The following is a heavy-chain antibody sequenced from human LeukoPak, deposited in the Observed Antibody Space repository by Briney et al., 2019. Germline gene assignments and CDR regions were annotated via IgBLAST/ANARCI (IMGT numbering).Heavy chain of an antibody. J-gene: IGHJ3*02. V-gene: IGHV1-69*05. CDR3: AREIASSMIVVVITTGGAFDI. CDR2: ITPIFGTA. D-gene: IGHD3-22*01. Sequence: SVKVSCKASGGTFSSYAISWVRQPPGQGLEWMGRITPIFGTANNAQTFQGRVTITTDESTSTAYMELSSLRSEDTAVYYCAREIASSMIVVVITTGGAFDIWGQGTMVTVSS. CDR1: GGTFSSYA.